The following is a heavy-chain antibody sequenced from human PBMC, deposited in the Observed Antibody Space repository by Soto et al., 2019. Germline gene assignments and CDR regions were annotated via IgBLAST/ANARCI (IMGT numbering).Heavy chain of an antibody. CDR3: ARVGPAYYYDSSGYYTH. CDR2: IWYDGSNK. V-gene: IGHV3-33*01. CDR1: GFTFSSYG. Sequence: GSLRLSCAASGFTFSSYGMHWVRQAPGKGLEWVAVIWYDGSNKYYADSVKGRFTISRDNSKNTLYLQMSSLRAEDTAVYYCARVGPAYYYDSSGYYTHWGQGTLVTVSS. D-gene: IGHD3-22*01. J-gene: IGHJ4*02.